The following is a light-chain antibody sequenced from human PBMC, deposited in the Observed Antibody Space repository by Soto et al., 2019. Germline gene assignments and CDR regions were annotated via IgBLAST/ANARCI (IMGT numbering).Light chain of an antibody. Sequence: DIQMTQSPSSLSASVGDTVTITCRASQGIIDYLAWYQQRPGTVPKLLIYAASTLQTGVPSRFSGSGAGTDFTLTISSLQPEDVGSYYCQKYDTAPQTFGQGTRVEIK. V-gene: IGKV1-27*01. CDR1: QGIIDY. J-gene: IGKJ1*01. CDR2: AAS. CDR3: QKYDTAPQT.